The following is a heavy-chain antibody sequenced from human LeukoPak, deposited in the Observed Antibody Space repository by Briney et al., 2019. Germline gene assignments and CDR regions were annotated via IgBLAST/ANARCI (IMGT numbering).Heavy chain of an antibody. CDR1: GYTFTSYG. J-gene: IGHJ5*02. D-gene: IGHD3-3*01. CDR2: INPSGGST. V-gene: IGHV1-46*01. Sequence: ASVKVSCKASGYTFTSYGISWVRQAPGQGLEWMGIINPSGGSTSYAQKFQGRVTMTRDTSTSTVYMELSSLRSEDTAVYYCAREVTIFGVVIQGGWFDPWGQGTLVTVSS. CDR3: AREVTIFGVVIQGGWFDP.